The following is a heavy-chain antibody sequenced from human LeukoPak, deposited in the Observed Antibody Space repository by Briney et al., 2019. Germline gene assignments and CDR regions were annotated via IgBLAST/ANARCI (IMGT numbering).Heavy chain of an antibody. CDR3: ARGGAGSYYGTTFDP. Sequence: PSETPSLTCTVSGGSISSGDYYWSWIRQPPGRGLEWIGYIYYSGSTYYNPSLKSRVTISVDTSKNRFSLKLSSVTAADTAVYYCARGGAGSYYGTTFDPWGQGTLVTVSS. J-gene: IGHJ5*02. D-gene: IGHD3-10*01. CDR2: IYYSGST. CDR1: GGSISSGDYY. V-gene: IGHV4-30-4*01.